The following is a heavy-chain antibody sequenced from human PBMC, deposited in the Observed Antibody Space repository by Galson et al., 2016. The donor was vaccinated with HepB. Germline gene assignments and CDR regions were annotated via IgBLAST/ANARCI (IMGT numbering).Heavy chain of an antibody. CDR3: AKEGRIHSGTYSESRSDYFDY. CDR2: ISSDGNNK. D-gene: IGHD1-26*01. J-gene: IGHJ4*02. Sequence: SLRLSCAASGFTFSTYAMHWVRQGPGRGLEWVAIISSDGNNKYYADSVKGRFTISRDNSKNTLYLQMSSLTTEETAVYFCAKEGRIHSGTYSESRSDYFDYWGQGTLVTVSS. CDR1: GFTFSTYA. V-gene: IGHV3-30-3*01.